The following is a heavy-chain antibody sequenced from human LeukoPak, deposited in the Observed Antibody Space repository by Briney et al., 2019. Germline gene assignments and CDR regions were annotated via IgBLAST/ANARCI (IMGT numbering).Heavy chain of an antibody. J-gene: IGHJ5*02. Sequence: SETLSLTCAVYGGSFNGYYFNWIRQPPGKGLECIGYIYYSGSTNYNPSLKSRVTISVDTSKNQFSLKLSSVTAADTAVYYCAREVSGTTGDWFDPWGQGTLVTVSS. D-gene: IGHD1-1*01. CDR1: GGSFNGYY. V-gene: IGHV4-59*01. CDR2: IYYSGST. CDR3: AREVSGTTGDWFDP.